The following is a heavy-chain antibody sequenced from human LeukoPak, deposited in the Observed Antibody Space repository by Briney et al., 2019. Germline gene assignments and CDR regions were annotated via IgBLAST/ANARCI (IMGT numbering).Heavy chain of an antibody. CDR2: ISSSGST. D-gene: IGHD3-22*01. Sequence: KSSETLSLTCTVSGGSISSSSYYWGWIRQPAGKGLEWIGRISSSGSTNYNPSLKSRVTMSVDTSKNQFSLKLTSVTAADTAVYYCAREAGSYDSSGYYSLYYSFDYWGQGTLVTVSS. CDR3: AREAGSYDSSGYYSLYYSFDY. CDR1: GGSISSSSYY. V-gene: IGHV4-61*02. J-gene: IGHJ4*02.